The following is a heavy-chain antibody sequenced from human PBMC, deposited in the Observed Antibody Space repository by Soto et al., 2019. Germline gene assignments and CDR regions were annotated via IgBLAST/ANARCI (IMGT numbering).Heavy chain of an antibody. D-gene: IGHD3-10*01. Sequence: SETLSLTCTVAGGSISSGGYYWSWIHKHPGKGLEWIGYIYYSGSTYYNPSLKSRVTISVDTSKNQFSLKLSSVTAADTAVYYCARDSQLLWFGEPNYYGMDVWGRGTTVTVSS. V-gene: IGHV4-31*02. CDR1: GGSISSGGYY. J-gene: IGHJ6*02. CDR2: IYYSGST. CDR3: ARDSQLLWFGEPNYYGMDV.